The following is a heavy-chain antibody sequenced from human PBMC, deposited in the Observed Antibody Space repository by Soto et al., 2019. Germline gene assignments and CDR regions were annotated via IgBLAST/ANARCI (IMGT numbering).Heavy chain of an antibody. Sequence: QVQLVESGGGVVQPGRSLRLSCEASGFTFKTYGMHWVRQAPGQGLEWVAGISFGGTDKYYADSVKGRFSISRDNSKITLYLQMNNLTADDTAVYYCSREQWLREGYCYAMAVWGQGTTVTVSS. J-gene: IGHJ6*02. CDR1: GFTFKTYG. CDR2: ISFGGTDK. D-gene: IGHD6-19*01. V-gene: IGHV3-30*03. CDR3: SREQWLREGYCYAMAV.